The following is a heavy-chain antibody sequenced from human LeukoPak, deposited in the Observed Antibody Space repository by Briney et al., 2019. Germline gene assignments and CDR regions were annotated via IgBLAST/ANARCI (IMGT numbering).Heavy chain of an antibody. CDR1: GGSISSHY. D-gene: IGHD3-3*01. Sequence: SETLSLTCTVSGGSISSHYGSWIRQPPGKGLEWIGYIYYSGSTNYNPSLKSRVTISVDTSKNQFSLKLSSVTAADTAVDYCAIQSFGVGNSGHYYYYMDVWGKGTTVTVSS. CDR3: AIQSFGVGNSGHYYYYMDV. J-gene: IGHJ6*03. V-gene: IGHV4-59*11. CDR2: IYYSGST.